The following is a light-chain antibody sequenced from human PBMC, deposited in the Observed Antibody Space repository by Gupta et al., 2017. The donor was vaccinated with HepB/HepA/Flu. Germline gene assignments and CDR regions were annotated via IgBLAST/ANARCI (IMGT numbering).Light chain of an antibody. J-gene: IGKJ1*01. CDR2: DAS. CDR3: QQDGSSPRT. Sequence: EIVLTQSPGTLSLSPGERATLSCRASQSVRGNYLAWYQQKPGQAPSVLIYDASSRATGVPDRFGGSGSGADFTLTITRLEPEDFAVYYCQQDGSSPRTFGQGTKVEIK. V-gene: IGKV3-20*01. CDR1: QSVRGNY.